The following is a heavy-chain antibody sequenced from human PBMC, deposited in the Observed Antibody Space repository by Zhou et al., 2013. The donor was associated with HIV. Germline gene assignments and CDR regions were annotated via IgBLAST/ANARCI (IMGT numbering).Heavy chain of an antibody. V-gene: IGHV1-69*05. CDR3: ARDVGTWNRRYYYYYMDV. J-gene: IGHJ6*03. CDR1: GGTFSSYA. D-gene: IGHD1-1*01. Sequence: QVQLVQSGAEVKKPGSSVKVSCKASGGTFSSYAISWVRQAPGQGLEWMGGIIPIFGTANYAQKFQGRVTITTDESTSTAYMELSSLRSEDTAVYYCARDVGTWNRRYYYYYMDVWGERDRRSPSP. CDR2: IIPIFGTA.